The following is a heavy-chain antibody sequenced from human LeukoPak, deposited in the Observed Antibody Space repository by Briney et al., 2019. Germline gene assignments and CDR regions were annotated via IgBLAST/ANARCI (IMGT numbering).Heavy chain of an antibody. D-gene: IGHD3-10*02. J-gene: IGHJ6*04. CDR2: ISSSGSTI. CDR3: AELGITMIGGV. CDR1: GFTFSSYE. V-gene: IGHV3-48*03. Sequence: GGSLRLSCAASGFTFSSYEMNWVRQATGKGLEWVSYISSSGSTIYYADSVKGRFTISRDNAKNSLYLQMNSLRAEDAAVYYCAELGITMIGGVWGKGTTVTISS.